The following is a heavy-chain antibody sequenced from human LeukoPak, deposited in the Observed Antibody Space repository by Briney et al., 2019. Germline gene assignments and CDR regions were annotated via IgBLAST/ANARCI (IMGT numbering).Heavy chain of an antibody. CDR2: ISSSGSTI. V-gene: IGHV3-48*03. CDR1: GFTFSSYE. Sequence: QPGGSLRLSCAASGFTFSSYEMNWVRQAPGKGLEWVSYISSSGSTIYYAGSVKGRFTISRDNAKNSLYLQMNSLRTEDTAVYYCARDPALDYWGQGTLVTVSS. CDR3: ARDPALDY. J-gene: IGHJ4*02.